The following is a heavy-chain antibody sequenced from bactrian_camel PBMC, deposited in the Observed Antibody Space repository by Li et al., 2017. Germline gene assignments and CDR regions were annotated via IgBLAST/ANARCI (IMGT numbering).Heavy chain of an antibody. CDR3: AATGDSWGGDFGH. D-gene: IGHD5*01. CDR1: GFTFSSYW. V-gene: IGHV3S1*01. Sequence: VQLVESGGGLVQPGGSLRLSCAASGFTFSSYWMYWVRQAPGKGLEWVSAISASGGTTIYADSVKGRFTISRDNAKSTVALQMNSLKSEDTALYYCAATGDSWGGDFGHWGQGTQVTVS. J-gene: IGHJ6*01. CDR2: ISASGGTT.